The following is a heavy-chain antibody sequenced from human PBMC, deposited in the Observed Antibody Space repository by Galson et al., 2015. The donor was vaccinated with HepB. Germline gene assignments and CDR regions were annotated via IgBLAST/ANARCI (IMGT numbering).Heavy chain of an antibody. D-gene: IGHD6-19*01. CDR1: GFMFGRYG. J-gene: IGHJ1*01. CDR3: ANYDSSGPFQH. CDR2: IWHDGYNK. V-gene: IGHV3-33*06. Sequence: SLRLSCAASGFMFGRYGMHWVRQAPGKGLEWVARIWHDGYNKYYIDSVKGRFTISRDNSKNTLFLQMDNMRVEDTATYYCANYDSSGPFQHWGQGTLVIVSS.